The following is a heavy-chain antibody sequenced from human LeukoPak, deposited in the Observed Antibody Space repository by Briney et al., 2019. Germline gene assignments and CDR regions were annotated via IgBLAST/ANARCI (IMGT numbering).Heavy chain of an antibody. V-gene: IGHV4-59*08. D-gene: IGHD2-15*01. CDR2: IYFSGTT. CDR3: ARSYDNRGYFYYGMDV. J-gene: IGHJ6*02. Sequence: SETLSLTCTDSGGSISGYYWIWIRQPPGKGLDFIGYIYFSGTTDYNPSLRSRATISLDTSKNQFSLRLTSVTAADTAVYYCARSYDNRGYFYYGMDVWGQGTTVTVSS. CDR1: GGSISGYY.